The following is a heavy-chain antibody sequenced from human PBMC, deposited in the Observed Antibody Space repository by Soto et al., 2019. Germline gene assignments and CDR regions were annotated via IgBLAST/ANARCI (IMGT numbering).Heavy chain of an antibody. D-gene: IGHD2-15*01. CDR1: GFAFRSYN. J-gene: IGHJ4*02. V-gene: IGHV3-21*01. Sequence: GSLRLSCGASGFAFRSYNMNWVRQAPGKGLEWVASISSGSSNIYYADSVKGRFTISRDNAKNSLYLQMDSLRAEDSAVYYCASTTVVAATFDFWGQGTLVTVS. CDR3: ASTTVVAATFDF. CDR2: ISSGSSNI.